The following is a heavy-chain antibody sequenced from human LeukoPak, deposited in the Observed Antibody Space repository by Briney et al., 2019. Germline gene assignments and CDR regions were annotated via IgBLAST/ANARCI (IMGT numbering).Heavy chain of an antibody. V-gene: IGHV1-46*01. D-gene: IGHD3-22*01. CDR2: INPSGGST. CDR3: ARADRSYYDSSGYYGYYFDY. Sequence: AASVKVSCKASGYTFTSYYMHWVRQAPGQGLEWMGIINPSGGSTSYAQKFQGRVTMTRDTSTSTVYMELSSLRSDDTAVYYCARADRSYYDSSGYYGYYFDYWGQGTLVTVSS. CDR1: GYTFTSYY. J-gene: IGHJ4*02.